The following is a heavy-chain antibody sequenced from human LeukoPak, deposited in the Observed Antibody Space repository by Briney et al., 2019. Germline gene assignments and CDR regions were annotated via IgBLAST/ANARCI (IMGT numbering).Heavy chain of an antibody. D-gene: IGHD3-22*01. J-gene: IGHJ4*02. CDR3: AKNYDSSGSIFDY. Sequence: ASVKVSCKASGGTFSSYAISWVRQAPGQGLEWMGGIIPIFGTANYAQKFQGRVTITADESTSTAYMELSSLRSDDTAVYYCAKNYDSSGSIFDYWGQGTLVTVSS. V-gene: IGHV1-69*13. CDR2: IIPIFGTA. CDR1: GGTFSSYA.